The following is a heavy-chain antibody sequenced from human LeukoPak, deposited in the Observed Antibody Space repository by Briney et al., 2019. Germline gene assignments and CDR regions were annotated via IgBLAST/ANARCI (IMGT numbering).Heavy chain of an antibody. D-gene: IGHD6-19*01. V-gene: IGHV3-11*01. CDR2: ISSSGNTI. CDR1: GFTLSDYY. Sequence: PGGSLRLSCAASGFTLSDYYMSWIRQAPGKGLEWVSYISSSGNTIYYADSVKGRSTISRDNARDSLYLQMNSLRAEDTAVYYCARDRRYDSADPVGFDHWGQGTLVTVSS. J-gene: IGHJ4*02. CDR3: ARDRRYDSADPVGFDH.